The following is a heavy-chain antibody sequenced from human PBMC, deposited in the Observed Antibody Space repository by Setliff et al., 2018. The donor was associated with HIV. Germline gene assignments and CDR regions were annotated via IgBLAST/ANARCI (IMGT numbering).Heavy chain of an antibody. CDR3: TTGKYSSSWSLDY. Sequence: PGGSLRLSCAASGFTFSNAWMSWVRQAPGKGLEWVGRIKSKTDGGTTDYAAPVKGRFTISRDDSKNTLYLQMNSLKTEDTDVYYCTTGKYSSSWSLDYWGQGTLVTVSS. CDR1: GFTFSNAW. J-gene: IGHJ4*02. D-gene: IGHD6-13*01. V-gene: IGHV3-15*01. CDR2: IKSKTDGGTT.